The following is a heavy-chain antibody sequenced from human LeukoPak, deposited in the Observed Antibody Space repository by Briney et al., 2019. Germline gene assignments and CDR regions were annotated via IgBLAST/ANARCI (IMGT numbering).Heavy chain of an antibody. D-gene: IGHD3-16*01. CDR3: ATIIMITFGGVSPPAY. CDR2: ISGSGGST. V-gene: IGHV3-23*01. J-gene: IGHJ4*02. CDR1: GFTFSSYA. Sequence: GGSLRLSCAASGFTFSSYAMSWVRQAPGKGLEWVSAISGSGGSTYYADSVKGRFTISRDNSKNTLYLQMNSLRAEDTAVYYCATIIMITFGGVSPPAYWGQGTLVTVSS.